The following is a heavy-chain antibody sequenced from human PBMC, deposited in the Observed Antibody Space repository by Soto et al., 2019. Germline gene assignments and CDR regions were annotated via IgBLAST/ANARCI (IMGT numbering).Heavy chain of an antibody. CDR3: ARGGYCSSTSCFNPRAFAI. D-gene: IGHD2-2*01. J-gene: IGHJ3*02. V-gene: IGHV4-31*03. CDR1: GGSISSGGYY. CDR2: IYYSGST. Sequence: PSETLSLTCTVSGGSISSGGYYWSWIRQHPGKGLEWIGYIYYSGSTYYNPSLKSRVTISVDTSKNQFSLKLSSVTAADTAVYYCARGGYCSSTSCFNPRAFAIWGQGTMVPVSS.